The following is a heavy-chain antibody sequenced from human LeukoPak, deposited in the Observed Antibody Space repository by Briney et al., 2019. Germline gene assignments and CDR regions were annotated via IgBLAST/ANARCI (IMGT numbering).Heavy chain of an antibody. CDR3: ARGQPNSMAPYYFDY. CDR1: GGSISSGGYY. CDR2: IYYSGST. V-gene: IGHV4-31*03. D-gene: IGHD5-24*01. Sequence: SETLSLTCTVSGGSISSGGYYWSWIRQHPGKGLEWIGYIYYSGSTYYNPSLKSRVTISVDTSKNQFSLKLSSVTAADTAVYYCARGQPNSMAPYYFDYWGQGTLVTVSS. J-gene: IGHJ4*02.